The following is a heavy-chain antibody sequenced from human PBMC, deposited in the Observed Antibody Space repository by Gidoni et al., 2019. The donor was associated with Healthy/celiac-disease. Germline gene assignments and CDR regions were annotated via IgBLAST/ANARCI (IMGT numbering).Heavy chain of an antibody. V-gene: IGHV4-34*01. J-gene: IGHJ4*02. Sequence: QVQLQQWGAGLFKPSETLSLTCAVYGGSFSGYYWSWIRQPPGKGLEWIGEINHSGSTNYNPSLKSRVTISVDTSKNQFSLKLSSVTAADTAVYYCARGASVSGYYFDYWGQGTLVTVSS. D-gene: IGHD6-25*01. CDR1: GGSFSGYY. CDR2: INHSGST. CDR3: ARGASVSGYYFDY.